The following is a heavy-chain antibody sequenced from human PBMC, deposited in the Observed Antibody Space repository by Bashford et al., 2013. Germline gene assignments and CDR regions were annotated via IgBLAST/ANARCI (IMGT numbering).Heavy chain of an antibody. D-gene: IGHD6-13*01. Sequence: GTSLRSPVRVLEYRLSTYWIGWCARSRKGLEWMGIISPADSDTRYRPSFQGQVTISADRSINTAYLQWSSVKASDTAMYYCARNYAADLPKNAYYYDMDVWGQGTTVTVSS. CDR3: ARNYAADLPKNAYYYDMDV. CDR1: EYRLSTYW. J-gene: IGHJ6*02. CDR2: ISPADSDT. V-gene: IGHV5-51*01.